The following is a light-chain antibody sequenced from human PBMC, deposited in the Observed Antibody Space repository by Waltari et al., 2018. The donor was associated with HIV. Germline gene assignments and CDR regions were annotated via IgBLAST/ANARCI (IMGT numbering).Light chain of an antibody. CDR1: QSVSSTY. CDR2: GAS. J-gene: IGKJ5*01. V-gene: IGKV3-20*01. Sequence: ENVLTQSPGALSLYPGERATLSCRASQSVSSTYMAWYQQRPGQAPRLLIYGASSRATGIPDRFLGSGSGTDFTLTINRLEPEDFAVYYCQQYSTSPFTLGQGTRLEIK. CDR3: QQYSTSPFT.